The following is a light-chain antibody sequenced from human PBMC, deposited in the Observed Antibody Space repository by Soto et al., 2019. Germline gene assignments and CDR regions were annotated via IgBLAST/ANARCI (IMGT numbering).Light chain of an antibody. V-gene: IGLV2-8*01. CDR3: SSYAGSNNLGV. CDR2: EVS. J-gene: IGLJ1*01. Sequence: QCVLTQPPSASGSPVQSVTISCTGTSSDVGGYNYVSWYQQHPGKAPKLMIYEVSKRPSGVPDRFSGSKSGNTASLTVSGLQAEDEADYYCSSYAGSNNLGVFGTGTKVTVL. CDR1: SSDVGGYNY.